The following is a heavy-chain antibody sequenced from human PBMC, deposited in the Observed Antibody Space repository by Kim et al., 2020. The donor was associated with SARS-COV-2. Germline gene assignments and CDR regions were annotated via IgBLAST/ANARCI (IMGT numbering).Heavy chain of an antibody. Sequence: GGSVRLSCAASGFTFSSYSMNWVRQAPGKGLEWVSYISSSSSTIYYADSVKGRFTISRDNAKNSLYLQMNSLRDEDTAVYYCARVGSYYYGSGSYIVYYYYGMDVGGQGTTVTV. J-gene: IGHJ6*02. D-gene: IGHD3-10*01. CDR3: ARVGSYYYGSGSYIVYYYYGMDV. CDR2: ISSSSSTI. V-gene: IGHV3-48*02. CDR1: GFTFSSYS.